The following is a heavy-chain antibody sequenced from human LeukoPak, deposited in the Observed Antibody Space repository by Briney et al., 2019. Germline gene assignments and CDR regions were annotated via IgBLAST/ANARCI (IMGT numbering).Heavy chain of an antibody. CDR2: IIPIFGTA. D-gene: IGHD3-22*01. CDR3: ASDDYYDSSGYHNWFDP. J-gene: IGHJ5*02. CDR1: GGTLSSYA. V-gene: IGHV1-69*01. Sequence: SVKVSCKASGGTLSSYAISWVRQAPGQGLEWMGGIIPIFGTANYAQKFQGRVTITADESTSTAYMELSSLRSEDTAVYYCASDDYYDSSGYHNWFDPWGQGTLVTVSS.